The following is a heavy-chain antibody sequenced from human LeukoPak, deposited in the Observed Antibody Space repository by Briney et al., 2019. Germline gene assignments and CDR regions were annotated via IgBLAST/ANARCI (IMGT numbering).Heavy chain of an antibody. V-gene: IGHV4-38-2*02. Sequence: SETLSLTCTASGYSISSGYYWGWIRQPPGKGLEWIGSIYHSGSTYYNPSLKSRVTISVDTSKNQFSPKLSSVTAADTAVYYCARSEGYCSGGSCYYPYWGQGTLVTVSS. CDR2: IYHSGST. CDR3: ARSEGYCSGGSCYYPY. CDR1: GYSISSGYY. D-gene: IGHD2-15*01. J-gene: IGHJ4*02.